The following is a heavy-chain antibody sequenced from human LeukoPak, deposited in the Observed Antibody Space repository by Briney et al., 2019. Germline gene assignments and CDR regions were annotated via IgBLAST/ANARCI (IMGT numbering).Heavy chain of an antibody. Sequence: GGSLRLSCAASGFTFSRYSMHWVRQAPGKGLVWVSHVNSDGSGTDYADSVKGRFTISRDNSKNTLYLQMNSLRAEDTAVYYCARARGYGDYEDYFDYWGQGTLVTVSS. CDR1: GFTFSRYS. V-gene: IGHV3-74*01. CDR3: ARARGYGDYEDYFDY. J-gene: IGHJ4*02. CDR2: VNSDGSGT. D-gene: IGHD4-17*01.